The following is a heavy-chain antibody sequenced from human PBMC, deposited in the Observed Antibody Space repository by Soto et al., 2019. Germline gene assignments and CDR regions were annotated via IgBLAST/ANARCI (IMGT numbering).Heavy chain of an antibody. V-gene: IGHV3-48*03. CDR2: ISSSGITI. Sequence: GGSLRLSCAGSGFTFSSYQMHWVRQAPGKGLEWVSYISSSGITIYYAESVKGRFTISRDNAKNSLYLHMNSLRADDTAVYYCARDGYFYYGMDVWGQGATVTVSS. CDR3: ARDGYFYYGMDV. CDR1: GFTFSSYQ. J-gene: IGHJ6*01. D-gene: IGHD2-21*01.